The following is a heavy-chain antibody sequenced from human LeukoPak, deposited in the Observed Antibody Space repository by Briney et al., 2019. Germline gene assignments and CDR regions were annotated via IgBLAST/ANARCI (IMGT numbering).Heavy chain of an antibody. CDR3: AKGFPMVPFDH. D-gene: IGHD3-10*01. J-gene: IGHJ4*02. V-gene: IGHV3-23*01. Sequence: GGSLRLSCAASGFTFSDYNMRWIRQAPGKGLEWVSAISGSGGSTYYADSVKGRFTISRDNSKNTLYLQMNSLRAEDTAVYYCAKGFPMVPFDHWGQGTLVTVSS. CDR2: ISGSGGST. CDR1: GFTFSDYN.